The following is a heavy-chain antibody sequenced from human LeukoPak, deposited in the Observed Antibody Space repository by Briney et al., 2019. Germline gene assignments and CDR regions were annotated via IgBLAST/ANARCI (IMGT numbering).Heavy chain of an antibody. CDR1: GYTFTSYD. CDR3: ARDPPRIAAAGLSFWD. D-gene: IGHD6-13*01. J-gene: IGHJ4*02. V-gene: IGHV1-69*04. Sequence: SVKVSCKASGYTFTSYDINWVRQAPGQGLEWMGRIIPILGIANYAQKFQGRVTITADKSTSTAYMELSSLRSEDTAVYYCARDPPRIAAAGLSFWDWGQGTLVTVSS. CDR2: IIPILGIA.